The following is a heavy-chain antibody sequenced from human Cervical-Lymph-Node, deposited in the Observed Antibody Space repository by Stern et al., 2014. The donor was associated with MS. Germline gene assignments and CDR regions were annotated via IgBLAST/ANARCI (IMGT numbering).Heavy chain of an antibody. J-gene: IGHJ4*02. CDR2: IYWDEDK. V-gene: IGHV2-5*09. Sequence: QVTLKESGPTLVKPTQTLTLTCTFSGFSLSTSGVGVGWLRQPPGKALEXLEIIYWDEDKRSRPFQKSRLTIAKDPSKNQMVITMTNMDPVDTATYYCAHRREYYYDSSGPWGYWGQGTLVTVSS. D-gene: IGHD3-22*01. CDR3: AHRREYYYDSSGPWGY. CDR1: GFSLSTSGVG.